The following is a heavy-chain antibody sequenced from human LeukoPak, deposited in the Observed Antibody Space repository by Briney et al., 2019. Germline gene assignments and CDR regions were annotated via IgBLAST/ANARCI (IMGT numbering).Heavy chain of an antibody. V-gene: IGHV3-30*01. CDR1: GFTFSSYA. CDR3: AIGAHLGY. J-gene: IGHJ4*02. D-gene: IGHD4-17*01. CDR2: ISCDGSNK. Sequence: GRSLRLSCAASGFTFSSYAMHWVRQAPGEGLEGVAVISCDGSNKYYADSVKGRFTISRDNAEDTLYLQMNSRRAEDTAGYYCAIGAHLGYWGQGTLVTVSS.